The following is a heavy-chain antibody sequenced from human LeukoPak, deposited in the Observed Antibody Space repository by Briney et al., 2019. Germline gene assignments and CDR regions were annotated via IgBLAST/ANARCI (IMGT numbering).Heavy chain of an antibody. J-gene: IGHJ4*02. CDR2: IHPNNGAT. CDR3: ARDRYTYGEIDY. CDR1: GGRFSSYA. D-gene: IGHD1-1*01. V-gene: IGHV1-2*02. Sequence: GASVKVSWKASGGRFSSYAISWVRQAPGQGLEWMGWIHPNNGATNYARKFRGRVTMTSDTSITTAYMELSGLRSDDAAVYYCARDRYTYGEIDYWGQGTLVTVSS.